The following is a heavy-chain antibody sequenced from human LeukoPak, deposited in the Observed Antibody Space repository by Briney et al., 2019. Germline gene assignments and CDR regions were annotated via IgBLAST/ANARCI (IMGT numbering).Heavy chain of an antibody. V-gene: IGHV1-24*01. CDR3: ARDLADTVVAASDY. D-gene: IGHD2-15*01. CDR2: FDPEGGEK. J-gene: IGHJ4*02. Sequence: ASVTVSCKVFGYTLTEFSMHWVRQAPGKGLEWMGSFDPEGGEKTFAQKFQGRVTMTEDTSTDTAYMELSRLRSDDTAVYYCARDLADTVVAASDYWGQGTLVTVSS. CDR1: GYTLTEFS.